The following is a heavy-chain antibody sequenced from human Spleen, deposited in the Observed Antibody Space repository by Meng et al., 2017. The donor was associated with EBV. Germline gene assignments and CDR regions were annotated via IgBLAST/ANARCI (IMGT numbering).Heavy chain of an antibody. Sequence: VRLVGFGGVVVQPGGSLRLSWAASGFTFEDYAVHWVRQSPGKGLVWVSRINSDGNVITYADSVKGRFTISRDNAKNTVYLQMNNVRVEDTAVYYCAKDCFGAKDSWGQGTLVTVSS. D-gene: IGHD1-26*01. V-gene: IGHV3-74*01. CDR3: AKDCFGAKDS. J-gene: IGHJ4*02. CDR2: INSDGNVI. CDR1: GFTFEDYA.